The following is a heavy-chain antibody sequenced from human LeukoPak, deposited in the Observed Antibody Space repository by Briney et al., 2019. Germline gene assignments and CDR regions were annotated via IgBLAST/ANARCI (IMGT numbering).Heavy chain of an antibody. Sequence: PGGSLRLSCAASGFTFSSYAMSWVRQAPGKGLGWVSAISGSGGSTYYADSVKGRFTISRDNSKNTLYLQVNSLRAEDTAVYYCAKPGRYSSSWYLFDYWGQGTLVTVSS. D-gene: IGHD6-13*01. J-gene: IGHJ4*02. CDR2: ISGSGGST. V-gene: IGHV3-23*01. CDR1: GFTFSSYA. CDR3: AKPGRYSSSWYLFDY.